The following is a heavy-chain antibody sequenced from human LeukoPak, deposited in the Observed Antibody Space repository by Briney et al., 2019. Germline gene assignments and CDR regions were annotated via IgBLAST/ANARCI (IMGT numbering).Heavy chain of an antibody. CDR2: IYYSGST. Sequence: SETLSLTCTVSGGSISSYCWSWIRQPPGKGLEWIGYIYYSGSTNYNPSLKSRVTISVDTSKNQFSLKLSSVTAADTAVYYCARHDPYYDFFWGQGTMVTVSS. D-gene: IGHD3-3*01. J-gene: IGHJ3*01. CDR1: GGSISSYC. V-gene: IGHV4-59*08. CDR3: ARHDPYYDFF.